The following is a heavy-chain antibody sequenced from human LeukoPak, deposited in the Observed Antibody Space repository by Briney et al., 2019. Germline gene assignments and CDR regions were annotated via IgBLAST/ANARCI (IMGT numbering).Heavy chain of an antibody. V-gene: IGHV4-4*02. D-gene: IGHD6-19*01. J-gene: IGHJ4*02. CDR1: GDSISSSNW. CDR2: IYHSGST. Sequence: SGTLSLTCEVSGDSISSSNWWSWVRQPPGKGLEWIGEIYHSGSTNYNPSLKSRVTISVDKSKNQFSLKLTSVTAADTAVYYCAREDINIAVAGSDWGQGTLVTVSS. CDR3: AREDINIAVAGSD.